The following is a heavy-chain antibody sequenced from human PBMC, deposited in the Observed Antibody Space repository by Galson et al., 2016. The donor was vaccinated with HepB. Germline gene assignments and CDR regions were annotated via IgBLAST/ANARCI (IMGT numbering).Heavy chain of an antibody. D-gene: IGHD6-13*01. J-gene: IGHJ4*02. CDR2: IWYDGGNK. CDR3: AKEGIAAAGPFDY. Sequence: SLRLSCAASGFTFSSYGMHWVSQAPGKGLEWVAVIWYDGGNKYYADSVKGRFTISRDNSKNTLYLQMNSLRAEDTAVYYCAKEGIAAAGPFDYWGQGILVTVSS. CDR1: GFTFSSYG. V-gene: IGHV3-33*06.